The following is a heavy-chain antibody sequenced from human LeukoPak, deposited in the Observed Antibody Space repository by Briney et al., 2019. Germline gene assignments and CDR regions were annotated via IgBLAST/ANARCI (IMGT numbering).Heavy chain of an antibody. CDR1: GFTFGDYS. CDR2: ITWDGGIT. CDR3: ATGRRGTYYYMDV. Sequence: PGGSLRLSCAASGFTFGDYSMHWVRQAPGKGLEWVSLITWDGGITYYADSVKGRFTISRDNSKNSLHLQMNSLRTEDTAFYYCATGRRGTYYYMDVWGKGTTVTVSS. D-gene: IGHD1-14*01. J-gene: IGHJ6*03. V-gene: IGHV3-43*01.